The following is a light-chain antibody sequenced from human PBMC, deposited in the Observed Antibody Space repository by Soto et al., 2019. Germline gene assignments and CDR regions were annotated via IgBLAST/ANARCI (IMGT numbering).Light chain of an antibody. CDR3: QQYGSSPTWT. CDR2: GAS. CDR1: QSVSSSY. J-gene: IGKJ1*01. Sequence: EIMLTQSPGTLSLCPGERATLCCRASQSVSSSYLAWYQQKPGQAPRLLIYGASSRATGIPDRFSGSGSGTDFTLTISRLEPEDSAVYYCQQYGSSPTWTFGQGTKVDI. V-gene: IGKV3-20*01.